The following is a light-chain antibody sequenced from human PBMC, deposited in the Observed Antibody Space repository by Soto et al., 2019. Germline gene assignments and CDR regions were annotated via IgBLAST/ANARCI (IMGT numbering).Light chain of an antibody. V-gene: IGKV1-9*01. CDR3: QQLYSSPLS. J-gene: IGKJ4*01. Sequence: DIQLTQSPSFLSASVGDRVTITCPASQGISTYLARYQQSPGKAPTLLIYAASTLQSGVPSRFSGSGSGTEFTLTISSLQPEDFATHFCQQLYSSPLSFGGGTRVDIK. CDR2: AAS. CDR1: QGISTY.